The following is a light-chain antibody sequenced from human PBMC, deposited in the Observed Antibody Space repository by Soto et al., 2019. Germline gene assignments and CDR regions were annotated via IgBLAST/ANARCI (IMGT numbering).Light chain of an antibody. CDR1: SSNIGAGYE. CDR3: QSYDTSLSGSRV. CDR2: GNN. V-gene: IGLV1-40*01. J-gene: IGLJ2*01. Sequence: QSVLTQPPSVSGVPGQRVTISCTGSSSNIGAGYEIHWYQQLPGTAPKLLIYGNNNRPSGVPDRFSGSKSGTSASLAITGLQAEDEADYYCQSYDTSLSGSRVFGGGTKLTVL.